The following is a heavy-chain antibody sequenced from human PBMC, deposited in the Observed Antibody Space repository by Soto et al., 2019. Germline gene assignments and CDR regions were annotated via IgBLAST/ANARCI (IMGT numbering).Heavy chain of an antibody. CDR1: GYSFNNYL. Sequence: QVKLVQSGAEVKKPGASVMVSCQASGYSFNNYLISWVRQATGQGPEWVGWISADNGNTNYGHKFLGRVTMTTNTSTSTAYMALRSLRSDDTAVYYCARVYYDSSGFYHEDHWGQGTLVTVSS. V-gene: IGHV1-18*01. CDR2: ISADNGNT. CDR3: ARVYYDSSGFYHEDH. D-gene: IGHD3-22*01. J-gene: IGHJ1*01.